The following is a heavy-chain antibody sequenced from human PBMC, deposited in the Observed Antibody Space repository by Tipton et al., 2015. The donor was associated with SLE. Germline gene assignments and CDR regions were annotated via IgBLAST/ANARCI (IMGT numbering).Heavy chain of an antibody. CDR2: IYTSGST. Sequence: TLSLTCTVSGGSFTSGTYYWSWIRQPAGKGLEWIGRIYTSGSTNHNPSLKSRVTMSVDTSKNQFSLKLSSVTAADTAVYYCAREPRSGYHDYWGQGTLVIVSS. CDR3: AREPRSGYHDY. CDR1: GGSFTSGTYY. J-gene: IGHJ4*02. D-gene: IGHD3-3*01. V-gene: IGHV4-61*02.